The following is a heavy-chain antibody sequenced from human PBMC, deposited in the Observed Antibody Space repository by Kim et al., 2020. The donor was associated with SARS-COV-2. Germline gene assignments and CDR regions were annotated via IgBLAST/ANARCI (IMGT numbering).Heavy chain of an antibody. J-gene: IGHJ6*02. Sequence: KFQGRVTMTRDTSISTAYMELSRLRSDDTAVYYCARGILWFGESGDGMDVWGQGTTVTVSS. CDR3: ARGILWFGESGDGMDV. D-gene: IGHD3-10*01. V-gene: IGHV1-2*02.